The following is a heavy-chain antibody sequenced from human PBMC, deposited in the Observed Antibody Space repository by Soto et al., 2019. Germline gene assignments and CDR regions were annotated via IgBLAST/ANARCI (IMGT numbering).Heavy chain of an antibody. CDR3: ARGGVVITGYGMDV. D-gene: IGHD3-22*01. Sequence: QVQLVQSGAEVRKPGSSVKVSCKASGGTFSSYAISWVRQAPGQGLEWMGGIIPIFGTINYAQEFQGRITITADKYTSPAYMELSSLRPEDTAVYYCARGGVVITGYGMDVWGQGTTVTVSS. CDR2: IIPIFGTI. J-gene: IGHJ6*02. V-gene: IGHV1-69*06. CDR1: GGTFSSYA.